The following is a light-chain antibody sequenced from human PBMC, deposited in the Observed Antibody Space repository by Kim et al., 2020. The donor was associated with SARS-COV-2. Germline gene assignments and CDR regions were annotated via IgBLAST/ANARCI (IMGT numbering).Light chain of an antibody. V-gene: IGLV1-44*01. J-gene: IGLJ3*02. Sequence: GQRRLFSCSGSSSTTAINAEHWYQQLPGTAPKLLIDRDNQRPSGVPDRFSASKSATSASLALSGLLSEDEADYYCATWDDSLDAWVFGGGTQLTVL. CDR2: RDN. CDR3: ATWDDSLDAWV. CDR1: SSTTAINA.